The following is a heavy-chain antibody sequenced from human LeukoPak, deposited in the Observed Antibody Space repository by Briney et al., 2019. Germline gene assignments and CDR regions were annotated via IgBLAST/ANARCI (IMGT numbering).Heavy chain of an antibody. CDR3: ARWYYDSSGYRYFDY. CDR1: GGSFSGYY. D-gene: IGHD3-22*01. CDR2: INHSGST. Sequence: SETLSLTCAVYGGSFSGYYWSWIRQPPGKGLEWIGDINHSGSTNYNSSLKSRVTISADTSKNQFSLKLSSVTAADTAVYYCARWYYDSSGYRYFDYWGQGTLVTVSS. J-gene: IGHJ4*02. V-gene: IGHV4-34*01.